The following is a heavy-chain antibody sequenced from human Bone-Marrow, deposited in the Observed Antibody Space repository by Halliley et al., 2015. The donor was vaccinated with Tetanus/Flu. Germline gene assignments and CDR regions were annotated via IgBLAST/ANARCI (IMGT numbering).Heavy chain of an antibody. J-gene: IGHJ3*02. CDR1: GYRFTNHW. CDR3: ARRGRYQSFDI. V-gene: IGHV5-51*01. Sequence: MQLVQSGVEVRKPGESLNISCQGFGYRFTNHWIGWVRQMPGKGLEWMGIIFPDDSYTRYSPSFQGQVTMSADKSISTAYLQWSNLKASDPALYYCARRGRYQSFDIWGQGTMVIVSS. CDR2: IFPDDSYT. D-gene: IGHD2-2*01.